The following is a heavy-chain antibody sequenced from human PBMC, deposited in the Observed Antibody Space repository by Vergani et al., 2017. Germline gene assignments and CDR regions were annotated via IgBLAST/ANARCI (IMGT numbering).Heavy chain of an antibody. J-gene: IGHJ3*02. Sequence: EVQLVQSGAEVKKPGESLKISCKGSGYSFTSYWIGWVRQMPGKGLEWMGIIYPGDSDTRYSPSFQGQVTISADKSLSTAYLQWSSLKASDTALYYCARRVTMGRGVISKYDGLDIWGEGTMVTVSS. CDR1: GYSFTSYW. CDR3: ARRVTMGRGVISKYDGLDI. CDR2: IYPGDSDT. D-gene: IGHD3-10*01. V-gene: IGHV5-51*01.